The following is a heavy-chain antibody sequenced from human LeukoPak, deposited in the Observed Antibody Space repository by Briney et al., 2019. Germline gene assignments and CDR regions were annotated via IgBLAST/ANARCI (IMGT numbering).Heavy chain of an antibody. Sequence: SSQTLSLTCTVSGGSISSGSYYWSWIRQPAGKGLEWIGRIYTSGSTNYNPSLKSRVTISVDTSKNQFSLKLSSVTAADTAVYYCARDRLGYQSDYWGQGTLVTVSS. J-gene: IGHJ4*02. CDR3: ARDRLGYQSDY. CDR2: IYTSGST. D-gene: IGHD6-25*01. V-gene: IGHV4-61*02. CDR1: GGSISSGSYY.